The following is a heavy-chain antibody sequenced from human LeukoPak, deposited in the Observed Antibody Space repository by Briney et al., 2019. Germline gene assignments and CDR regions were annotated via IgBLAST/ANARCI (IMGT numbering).Heavy chain of an antibody. Sequence: ASVKVSCKASGYTFTGYCMHWVRQAPGQGLEWMGWINPNSGGTNYAQKFQGRVTMTRDTSISTAYMELSRLRSDDTAVYYCARGREYYDSSGYYPDYWGQGTLVTVSS. J-gene: IGHJ4*02. CDR3: ARGREYYDSSGYYPDY. CDR2: INPNSGGT. CDR1: GYTFTGYC. D-gene: IGHD3-22*01. V-gene: IGHV1-2*02.